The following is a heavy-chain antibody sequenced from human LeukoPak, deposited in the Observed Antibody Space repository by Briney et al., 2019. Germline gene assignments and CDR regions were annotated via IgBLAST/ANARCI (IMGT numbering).Heavy chain of an antibody. CDR2: IYYSGST. Sequence: SEPLSLTCTVSGGSISSYYWCWLRQPPGKGLEWIGNIYYSGSTNYNPSLKSRVTISVDTSKNQFSLKLSAVTAADTAVYYCARVTYCSSTSCGFDPWGQGTLVTVSS. CDR1: GGSISSYY. D-gene: IGHD2-2*01. CDR3: ARVTYCSSTSCGFDP. V-gene: IGHV4-59*01. J-gene: IGHJ5*02.